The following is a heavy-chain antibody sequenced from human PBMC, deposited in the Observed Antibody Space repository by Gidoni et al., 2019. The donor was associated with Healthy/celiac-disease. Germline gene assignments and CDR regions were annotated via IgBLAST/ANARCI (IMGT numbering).Heavy chain of an antibody. Sequence: EVQLVESGGGLVKPGGSLRLSCAASGFPFSSYSMHWVRQAPGKGLEWVSSISSSSSYIYYADSVKGRFTISRDNAKNSLYLQMNSLRAEDTAVYYCARDPHYDFWSGYSLSSWFDPWGQGTLVTVSS. V-gene: IGHV3-21*01. CDR3: ARDPHYDFWSGYSLSSWFDP. CDR2: ISSSSSYI. D-gene: IGHD3-3*01. J-gene: IGHJ5*02. CDR1: GFPFSSYS.